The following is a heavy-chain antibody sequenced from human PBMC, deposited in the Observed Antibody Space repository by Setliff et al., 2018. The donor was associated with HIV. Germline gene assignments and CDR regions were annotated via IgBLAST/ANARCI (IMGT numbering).Heavy chain of an antibody. CDR2: IRSGGTIV. V-gene: IGHV3-48*04. CDR1: GFNFGKYT. J-gene: IGHJ4*02. D-gene: IGHD6-6*01. CDR3: ARGGPYSSSSDTYDF. Sequence: PGGSLRLSCAASGFNFGKYTMKWVRQAPGKGLEWVSYIRSGGTIVYYADSVKGRFTISRDNAKNSLYLQMNSLRAEDTAIYYCARGGPYSSSSDTYDFWGQGTLVTVSS.